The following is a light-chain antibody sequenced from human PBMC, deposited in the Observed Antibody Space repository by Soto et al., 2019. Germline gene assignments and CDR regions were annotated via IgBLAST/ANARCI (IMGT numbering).Light chain of an antibody. CDR3: QQYSEWPLT. V-gene: IGKV3-15*01. Sequence: EIVMTQSPATLSVSPGERVTLSCRASQRVSTKLAWFQQQPGRTPRLLIYATSARATGIPARFSGSGSGTEFTLTISSLQSEDFAVYYCQQYSEWPLTFGGGTRVEIK. J-gene: IGKJ4*01. CDR2: ATS. CDR1: QRVSTK.